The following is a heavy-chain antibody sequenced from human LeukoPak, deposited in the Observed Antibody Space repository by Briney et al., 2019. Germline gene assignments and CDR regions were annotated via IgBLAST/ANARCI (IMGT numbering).Heavy chain of an antibody. D-gene: IGHD5-18*01. J-gene: IGHJ4*02. Sequence: SETLSLTCTVSGGSISSSSYYWGWIRQPPGKGLEWIGSIYYSGSTYYNPSLKSRVTTSVDTSKNQFSLKLSSVTAADTAVYYCARWTAMVTTGFDYWGQGTLVTVSS. V-gene: IGHV4-39*01. CDR1: GGSISSSSYY. CDR3: ARWTAMVTTGFDY. CDR2: IYYSGST.